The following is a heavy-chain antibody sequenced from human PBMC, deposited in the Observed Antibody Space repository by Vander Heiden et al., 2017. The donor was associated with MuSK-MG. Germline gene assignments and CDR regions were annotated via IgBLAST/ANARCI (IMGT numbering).Heavy chain of an antibody. CDR1: GGSFSGYY. J-gene: IGHJ3*02. CDR2: INHSGST. D-gene: IGHD3-3*01. Sequence: QVQLQQWGAGLLKPSETLSLTCAVYGGSFSGYYWSWIRQPPGKGLEWIGEINHSGSTNDNPALKSRVTISVDTSKNQFSLKLSSVTAADTAVYYCARAPMEGAFDIWGQGTMVTVSS. CDR3: ARAPMEGAFDI. V-gene: IGHV4-34*01.